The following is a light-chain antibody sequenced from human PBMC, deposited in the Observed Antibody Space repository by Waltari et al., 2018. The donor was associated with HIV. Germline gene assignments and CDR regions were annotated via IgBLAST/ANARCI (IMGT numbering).Light chain of an antibody. Sequence: SYVLTQPPSVSVAPGETATVTCGGNNIGTKSVHWYQQRPGQAPVLVIYYNDGRPSGIPGRFSGSNSGNTATLTISGAEAGDEADYYCHVWDGSDYVSGVFGGGTKVTVL. CDR3: HVWDGSDYVSGV. V-gene: IGLV3-21*04. CDR2: YND. CDR1: NIGTKS. J-gene: IGLJ3*02.